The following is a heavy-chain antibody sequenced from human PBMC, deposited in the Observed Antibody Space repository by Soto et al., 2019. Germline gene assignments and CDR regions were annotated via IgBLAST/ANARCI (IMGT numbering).Heavy chain of an antibody. D-gene: IGHD3-3*01. Sequence: SETLSLTCAVYGGSFSGYYWSWIRQPPGKGLEWIGEINHSGSTNYNPSLKSRVTISVDTSKNQFSLKLSSVTAADTAVYYCARGGGSYDFWSGYYMYYGMDVWGQGTTVTVSS. V-gene: IGHV4-34*01. CDR3: ARGGGSYDFWSGYYMYYGMDV. CDR1: GGSFSGYY. J-gene: IGHJ6*02. CDR2: INHSGST.